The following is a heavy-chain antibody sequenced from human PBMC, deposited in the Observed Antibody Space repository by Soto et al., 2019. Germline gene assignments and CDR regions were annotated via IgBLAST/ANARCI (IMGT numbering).Heavy chain of an antibody. CDR1: GFTFSSFA. CDR3: AKPVFVPTAMVGTFDV. J-gene: IGHJ3*01. D-gene: IGHD2-2*01. Sequence: EVQLLESGGGLVQPGGSLRLSCAASGFTFSSFAMTWVRQAPGKGLEWVSTVSDSGGSTYYADSVKGRFTISRDNSKNPLFLQMNSLRAEDTAVYYCAKPVFVPTAMVGTFDVWGQGTMVTVSS. V-gene: IGHV3-23*01. CDR2: VSDSGGST.